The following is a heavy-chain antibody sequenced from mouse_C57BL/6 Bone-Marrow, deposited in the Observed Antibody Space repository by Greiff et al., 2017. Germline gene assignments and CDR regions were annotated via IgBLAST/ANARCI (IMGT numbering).Heavy chain of an antibody. V-gene: IGHV1-69*01. Sequence: QVQLQQPGAELVMPGASVKLSCKASGYTFTSYWMHWVKQRPGQGLEWIGEIDPSDSYTNYNQKFKGKSTLTVDKSSSTAYMQLSSLTSEDSAVYYCAREGGYYAWFAYWGQGTLVTGSA. CDR3: AREGGYYAWFAY. CDR2: IDPSDSYT. J-gene: IGHJ3*01. CDR1: GYTFTSYW. D-gene: IGHD2-3*01.